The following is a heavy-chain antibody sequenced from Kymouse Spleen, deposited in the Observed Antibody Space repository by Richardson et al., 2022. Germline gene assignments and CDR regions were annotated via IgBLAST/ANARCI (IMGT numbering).Heavy chain of an antibody. V-gene: IGHV4-34*01. CDR2: INHSGST. CDR1: GGSFSGYY. J-gene: IGHJ5*02. D-gene: IGHD1-7*01. Sequence: QVQLQQWGAGLLKPSETLSLTCAVYGGSFSGYYWSWIRQPPGKGLEWIGEINHSGSTNYNPSLKSRVTISVDTSKNQFSLKLSSVTAADTAVYYCARGLGITGTTNWFDPWGQGTLVTVSS. CDR3: ARGLGITGTTNWFDP.